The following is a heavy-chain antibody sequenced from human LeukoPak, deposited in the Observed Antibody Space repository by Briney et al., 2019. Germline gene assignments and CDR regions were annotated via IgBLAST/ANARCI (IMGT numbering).Heavy chain of an antibody. CDR3: ARQKSGYNYTYYYYMDV. D-gene: IGHD5-18*01. V-gene: IGHV5-51*01. Sequence: GESLKISCKAFGYSFSDYWIGWVRQMPGKGLEWMGIIYPGDSETKYSPSFQGQATISADKSISTASLQWSSLKASDTAMYYCARQKSGYNYTYYYYMDVWGKGTTVTVSS. CDR2: IYPGDSET. CDR1: GYSFSDYW. J-gene: IGHJ6*03.